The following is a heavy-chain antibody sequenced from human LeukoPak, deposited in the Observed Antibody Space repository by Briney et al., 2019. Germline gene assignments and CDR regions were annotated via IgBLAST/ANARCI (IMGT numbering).Heavy chain of an antibody. CDR3: ASSPMIVVVINGYYFDY. V-gene: IGHV4-61*02. CDR2: IYTSGST. J-gene: IGHJ4*02. D-gene: IGHD3-22*01. CDR1: GGSISSGSYY. Sequence: SETLSLTCTVSGGSISSGSYYWSWLRQPAGKGLEWIGRIYTSGSTNYNPSLKSRVTISVDTSKNQFSLKLSSVTAADTAVYYCASSPMIVVVINGYYFDYWGQGTLVTVSS.